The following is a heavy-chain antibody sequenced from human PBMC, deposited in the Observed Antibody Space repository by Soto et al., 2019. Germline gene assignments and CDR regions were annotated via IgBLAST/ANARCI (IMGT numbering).Heavy chain of an antibody. CDR3: ARVAYCGGDCPSYGMDV. J-gene: IGHJ6*02. V-gene: IGHV1-69*01. CDR1: GGTFSSYA. D-gene: IGHD2-21*02. CDR2: IIPIFGTA. Sequence: QVQLVQSGAEVKKPGSSVKVSCKASGGTFSSYAISWVRQAPGQGLEWMGGIIPIFGTANYAQKFQGRVTITADESTSTAYMELSSLRSEDTAVYYCARVAYCGGDCPSYGMDVWGQGTTVTVSS.